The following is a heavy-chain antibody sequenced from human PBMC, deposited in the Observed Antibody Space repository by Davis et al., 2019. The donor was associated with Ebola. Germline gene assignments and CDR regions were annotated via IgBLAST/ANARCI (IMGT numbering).Heavy chain of an antibody. J-gene: IGHJ6*04. CDR1: GFNFRNYG. V-gene: IGHV3-30*18. D-gene: IGHD6-6*01. CDR3: AKGLLAARPDYYYGMDV. CDR2: ISYDGSSE. Sequence: GESLKISCAASGFNFRNYGMHWVRQAPGKGLEWVAVISYDGSSEYYADSVKGRFTISRDNSKNTLYLQMNSLRAEDTAVYYCAKGLLAARPDYYYGMDVWGKGTTVTVSS.